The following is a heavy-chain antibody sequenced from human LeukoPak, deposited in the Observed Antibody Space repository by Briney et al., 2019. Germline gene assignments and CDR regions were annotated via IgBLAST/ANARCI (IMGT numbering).Heavy chain of an antibody. Sequence: SETPSLTCTVSGGSITSSSYFWGWIRQPPGKGLEWVGSVYYTGRTNYNPSLKSRVTISLDTSKIQFSLNLNSVTAADTAVYYCARGLWSSSWYFNFDYWGQGILVTVSS. CDR2: VYYTGRT. V-gene: IGHV4-39*07. D-gene: IGHD6-13*01. J-gene: IGHJ4*02. CDR3: ARGLWSSSWYFNFDY. CDR1: GGSITSSSYF.